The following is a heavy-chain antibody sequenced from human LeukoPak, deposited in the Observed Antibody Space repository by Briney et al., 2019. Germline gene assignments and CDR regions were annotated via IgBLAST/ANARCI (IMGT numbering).Heavy chain of an antibody. CDR2: IYNGGST. CDR1: GGSISSYY. CDR3: ARDLSMVVTGYMDV. Sequence: SETLSLTCTVSGGSISSYYWSWIRQPAGEGLEWIRRIYNGGSTHSNPSLKSRGTMSVDTSKNQFSLKLSSVTAADTAVYYCARDLSMVVTGYMDVWGKGTTVTVSS. D-gene: IGHD4-23*01. V-gene: IGHV4-4*07. J-gene: IGHJ6*03.